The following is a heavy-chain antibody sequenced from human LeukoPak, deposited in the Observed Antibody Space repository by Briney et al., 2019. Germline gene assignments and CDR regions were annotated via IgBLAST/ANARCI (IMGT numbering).Heavy chain of an antibody. J-gene: IGHJ4*02. V-gene: IGHV1-69*11. Sequence: ASVKVSCKDSRGTFSSYAISWVRQAPGQGLEWMGRIIPILGTANYAQKFPGRVTITTDESTHTAYMELSSLRSEDTAVYYCARDARTTRGYSGYEARLYYFDYWGQGTLVTVSS. CDR1: RGTFSSYA. CDR2: IIPILGTA. CDR3: ARDARTTRGYSGYEARLYYFDY. D-gene: IGHD5-12*01.